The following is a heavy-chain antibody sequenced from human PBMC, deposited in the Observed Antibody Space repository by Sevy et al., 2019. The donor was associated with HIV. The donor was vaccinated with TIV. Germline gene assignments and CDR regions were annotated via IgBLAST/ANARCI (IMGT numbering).Heavy chain of an antibody. Sequence: GGSLRLSCAASGFTVSSNYMGWVRQAPGKGLEWVSVIYSGGSTYYADSVKGRFTISRDNSKNTLYLQMTSLSAEDTAVYYCARAARDDFWSGYYGSYWYFDLWGRGTLVTVSS. CDR3: ARAARDDFWSGYYGSYWYFDL. D-gene: IGHD3-3*01. V-gene: IGHV3-53*01. CDR1: GFTVSSNY. J-gene: IGHJ2*01. CDR2: IYSGGST.